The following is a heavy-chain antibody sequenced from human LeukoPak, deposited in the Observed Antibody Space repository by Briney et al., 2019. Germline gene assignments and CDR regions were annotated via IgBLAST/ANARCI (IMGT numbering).Heavy chain of an antibody. V-gene: IGHV4-61*02. Sequence: SETLSLTCTVSGGSISSGSYYWSWIRQPAGKGLEWIGRIYTSGSTNYNPSLKSRVTISVDTSKNQFSLKLSSVTAADTAVYYCARDLVTISGVAHVPLDAFDIWGQGTTVTVSS. CDR1: GGSISSGSYY. CDR3: ARDLVTISGVAHVPLDAFDI. CDR2: IYTSGST. J-gene: IGHJ3*02. D-gene: IGHD3-3*01.